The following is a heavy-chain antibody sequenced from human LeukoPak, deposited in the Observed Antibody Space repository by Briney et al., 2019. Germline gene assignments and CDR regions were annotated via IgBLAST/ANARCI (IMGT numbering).Heavy chain of an antibody. V-gene: IGHV4-34*01. J-gene: IGHJ4*02. CDR1: GGSFSGYH. CDR3: ARENYDYFDY. CDR2: INHSGST. Sequence: PSETLSLTCAVYGGSFSGYHWSWIRQPPGKGLEWIGEINHSGSTNYNPSLKSRVTISVEKSKNQFSLKLNSVTAADTVVYYWARENYDYFDYWGQGTLVTVSS. D-gene: IGHD1-7*01.